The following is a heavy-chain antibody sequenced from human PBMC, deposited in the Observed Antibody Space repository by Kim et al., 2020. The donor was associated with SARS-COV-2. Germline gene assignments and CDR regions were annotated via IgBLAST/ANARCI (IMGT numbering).Heavy chain of an antibody. CDR3: AREVPYSGSYPDAFDI. CDR2: ISSSSSYT. CDR1: GFTFSDYY. Sequence: GGSLRLSCAASGFTFSDYYMSWIRQAPGKGLEWVSYISSSSSYTNYADSVKGRFTISRDNAKNSLYLQMNSLRAEDTAVYYCAREVPYSGSYPDAFDIWGQWTMVTVSS. D-gene: IGHD1-26*01. V-gene: IGHV3-11*06. J-gene: IGHJ3*02.